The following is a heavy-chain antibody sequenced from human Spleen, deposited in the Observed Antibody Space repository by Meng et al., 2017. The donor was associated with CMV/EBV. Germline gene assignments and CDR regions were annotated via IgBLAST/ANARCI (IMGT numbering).Heavy chain of an antibody. CDR3: ARGRSKRFWFDP. D-gene: IGHD3-3*01. J-gene: IGHJ5*02. CDR1: GGSISSGGYS. V-gene: IGHV4-31*03. CDR2: IYYSGST. Sequence: CTVSGGSISSGGYSWSWIRQHPGKGLEWIGYIYYSGSTYYNPSLKSRVTISVDTSKNQFSLKLSSVTAADTAVYYCARGRSKRFWFDPWGQGTLVTVSS.